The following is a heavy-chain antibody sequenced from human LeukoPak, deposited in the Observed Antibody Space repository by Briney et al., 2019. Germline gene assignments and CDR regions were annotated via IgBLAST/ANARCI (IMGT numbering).Heavy chain of an antibody. J-gene: IGHJ3*02. CDR2: ISWNSGSI. CDR3: AKALGPLYYYDLAPTAFDI. V-gene: IGHV3-9*03. Sequence: GRSLRLSCAASGFTFDDYAMHWVRQAPGKGLEWVSGISWNSGSIGYADSVKGRFTISRDNAKNSLYLQMNSLRAEDMALYYCAKALGPLYYYDLAPTAFDIWGQGTMVTVSS. CDR1: GFTFDDYA. D-gene: IGHD3-22*01.